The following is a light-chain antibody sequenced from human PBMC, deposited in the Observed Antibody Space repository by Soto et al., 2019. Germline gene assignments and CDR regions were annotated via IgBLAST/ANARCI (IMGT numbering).Light chain of an antibody. V-gene: IGKV3-20*01. CDR3: QKYDNLPCT. CDR2: STS. Sequence: EFVLTQSPGTLSLSPGETATLSCRASHSLSTDDLAWYHQKPGKPPRLLIYSTSRRTSGIPDRFSASGSRTDFTLTISRLEPEDFGVYYCQKYDNLPCTFGQGTKLEIK. J-gene: IGKJ2*02. CDR1: HSLSTDD.